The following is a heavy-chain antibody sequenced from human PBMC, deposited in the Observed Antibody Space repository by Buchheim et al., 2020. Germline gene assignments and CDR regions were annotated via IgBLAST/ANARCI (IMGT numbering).Heavy chain of an antibody. CDR2: IYYSGST. CDR1: GGSISSYY. D-gene: IGHD6-19*01. V-gene: IGHV4-59*01. CDR3: ARSLYTSGWYVLGY. Sequence: QVQLQESGPGLLKPSETLSLTCTVSGGSISSYYWSWIRQPPGKGLEWIGYIYYSGSTNYNPSLKSRVTISFDTSKNQFSLKLSSVTAADTAVYYCARSLYTSGWYVLGYWGQGTL. J-gene: IGHJ4*02.